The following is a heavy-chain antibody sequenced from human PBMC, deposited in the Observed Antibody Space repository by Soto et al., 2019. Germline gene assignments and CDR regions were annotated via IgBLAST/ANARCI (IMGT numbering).Heavy chain of an antibody. CDR3: ARGIAVSFDY. Sequence: GASVKVSCKASVGTFSSYTMSWVRQAPGQGLEWMGRIIPILGIANYAQKFQGRVTITADKSTSTAYMELSSLRSEDTAVYYCARGIAVSFDYWGQGTLVTVSS. V-gene: IGHV1-69*02. CDR2: IIPILGIA. CDR1: VGTFSSYT. D-gene: IGHD6-19*01. J-gene: IGHJ4*02.